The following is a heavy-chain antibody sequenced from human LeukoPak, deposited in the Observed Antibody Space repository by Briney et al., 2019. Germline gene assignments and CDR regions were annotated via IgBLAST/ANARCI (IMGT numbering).Heavy chain of an antibody. J-gene: IGHJ5*02. V-gene: IGHV1-8*01. D-gene: IGHD3-22*01. Sequence: ASVMVSCKASGYTFTNYNIDWVRQATGQGLEWMGWVNPNSGDTGYARKFQGRVTMTRDTSTSTAFMELSSLRSEDTAVYYCARMDYYDSSGSPNWFDPWGQGTLVTVSS. CDR1: GYTFTNYN. CDR3: ARMDYYDSSGSPNWFDP. CDR2: VNPNSGDT.